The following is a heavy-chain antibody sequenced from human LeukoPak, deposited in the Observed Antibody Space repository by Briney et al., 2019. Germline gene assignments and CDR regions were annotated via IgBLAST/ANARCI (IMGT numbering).Heavy chain of an antibody. V-gene: IGHV1-2*02. CDR1: GYTFTGYY. J-gene: IGHJ5*02. D-gene: IGHD4-17*01. Sequence: ASVKVSCKASGYTFTGYYMHWVRQAPGQGLEWMGWINPNSGGTNYAQKFQGRVTMTRDTSISTAYMELSRLGSDDTAVYYCARGDYGDYDNWFDPWGQGTLVTVSS. CDR3: ARGDYGDYDNWFDP. CDR2: INPNSGGT.